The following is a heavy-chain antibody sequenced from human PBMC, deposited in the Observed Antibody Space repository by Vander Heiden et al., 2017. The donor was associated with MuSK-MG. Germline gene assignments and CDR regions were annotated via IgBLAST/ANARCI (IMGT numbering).Heavy chain of an antibody. J-gene: IGHJ4*02. Sequence: QVQLQESGPGLVKPSDTLSLTCAVSGYSISSGYYWGWIRPPPGKGLEWSGSSYHSGGTSYNPASKRRVTISVDTSKNQCALKRSSVPAAAKAVYYCGNLNNRSGGAKGGGDDWGQGTMVTVSS. CDR1: GYSISSGYY. CDR3: GNLNNRSGGAKGGGDD. D-gene: IGHD1-26*01. CDR2: SYHSGGT. V-gene: IGHV4-38-2*01.